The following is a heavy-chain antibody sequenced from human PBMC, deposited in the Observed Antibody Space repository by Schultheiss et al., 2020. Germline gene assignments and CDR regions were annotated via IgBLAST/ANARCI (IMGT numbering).Heavy chain of an antibody. CDR1: GFTFSSYG. J-gene: IGHJ5*02. CDR2: IWYDGSNK. D-gene: IGHD3-3*01. CDR3: ARSRATIFGVVNNWFDP. Sequence: GGSLRLSCAASGFTFSSYGMHWVRQAPGKGLEWVAVIWYDGSNKYYADSVKGRFTISRDNAKNTLYLQMNSLRAEDTAVYYCARSRATIFGVVNNWFDPWGQGTLVTVSS. V-gene: IGHV3-33*01.